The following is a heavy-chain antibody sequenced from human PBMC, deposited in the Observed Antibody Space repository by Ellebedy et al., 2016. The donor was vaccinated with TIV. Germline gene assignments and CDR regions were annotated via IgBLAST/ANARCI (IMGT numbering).Heavy chain of an antibody. J-gene: IGHJ5*02. CDR1: GFSFRSYW. CDR3: ARRGSYGDYAVQINSWFDT. V-gene: IGHV3-7*01. D-gene: IGHD4-17*01. Sequence: GESLKISCAASGFSFRSYWMSWVRQAPGKGLEWVANIYQDGSDQYYVDSVKGRFTISRDNVNKSLFLQMNSLRAEDTAVYYCARRGSYGDYAVQINSWFDTWGRGTLVAVSS. CDR2: IYQDGSDQ.